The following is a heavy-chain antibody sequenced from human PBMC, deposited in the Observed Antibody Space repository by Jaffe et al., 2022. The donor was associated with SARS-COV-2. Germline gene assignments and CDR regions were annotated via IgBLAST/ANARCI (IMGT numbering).Heavy chain of an antibody. J-gene: IGHJ6*02. CDR3: ARADYYDSSAYYYNDVFYYNGLDV. CDR2: IKYNGGNT. D-gene: IGHD3-22*01. CDR1: GFTFSNYA. Sequence: EVQLLESGGDLVQPGGSLRLSCAASGFTFSNYAMSWVRQVPGKGLEWVATIKYNGGNTYYEDSVKGRFTISRDNSKNTLYLQMNGLRGDDTAVYYCARADYYDSSAYYYNDVFYYNGLDVWGQGTTVTVSS. V-gene: IGHV3-23*01.